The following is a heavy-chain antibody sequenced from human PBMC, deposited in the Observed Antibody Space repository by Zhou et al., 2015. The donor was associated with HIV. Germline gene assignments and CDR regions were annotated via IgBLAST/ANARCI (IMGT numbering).Heavy chain of an antibody. CDR2: IIPMFGTA. Sequence: QVQLMQSGAEVKKPGSSVNVSCKASGGIFNNYAISWVRQAPGQGLEWMGGIIPMFGTANYAQKFQGRVTITADKSTSTAYMELSSLRSEDTAVYYCARDSGVAARPNYYYYYGMDVWGQGP. V-gene: IGHV1-69*06. CDR1: GGIFNNYA. D-gene: IGHD6-6*01. CDR3: ARDSGVAARPNYYYYYGMDV. J-gene: IGHJ6*02.